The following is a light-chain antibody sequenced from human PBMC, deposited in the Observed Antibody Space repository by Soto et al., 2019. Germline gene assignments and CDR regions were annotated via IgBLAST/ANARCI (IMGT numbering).Light chain of an antibody. J-gene: IGKJ1*01. CDR2: AAS. CDR3: QQGYSNPWT. Sequence: DLQMTQSPSSLSAPVGGRVTITCRASQSVNTYLHWYQQKPGKAPKLLIFAASNLQSGVPSRFSGSGSGTNFTLSLNSLQPEDFATYYCQQGYSNPWTFGQGTKVEIK. CDR1: QSVNTY. V-gene: IGKV1-39*01.